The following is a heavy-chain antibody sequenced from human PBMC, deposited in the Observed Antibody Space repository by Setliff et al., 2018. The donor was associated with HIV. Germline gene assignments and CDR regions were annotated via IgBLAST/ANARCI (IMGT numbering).Heavy chain of an antibody. D-gene: IGHD6-13*01. CDR2: TYYRSKWYF. CDR3: ARLTRITTAGH. J-gene: IGHJ4*02. V-gene: IGHV6-1*01. CDR1: GDSVSSNNAA. Sequence: SQTLSLTCAISGDSVSSNNAAWNWIRQSPLRGLEWLGRTYYRSKWYFDYAVSVKSRIIINPDTSKNQFSLKLNSVTAADTAVYYCARLTRITTAGHWGQGTLVTVSS.